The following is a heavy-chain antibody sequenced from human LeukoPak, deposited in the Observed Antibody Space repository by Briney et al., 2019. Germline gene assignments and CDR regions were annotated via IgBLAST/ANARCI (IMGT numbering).Heavy chain of an antibody. CDR2: IKQDGSEK. CDR3: ARDRDYYDSSGYSDAFDI. D-gene: IGHD3-22*01. Sequence: GGSLRLSCAASGFTFSSYWMSWVRQAPGKGLEWVANIKQDGSEKYYVGSVKGRFTISRDNAKSSLYLQMNSLRAEDTAVYYCARDRDYYDSSGYSDAFDIWGQGTMVTVSS. V-gene: IGHV3-7*04. CDR1: GFTFSSYW. J-gene: IGHJ3*02.